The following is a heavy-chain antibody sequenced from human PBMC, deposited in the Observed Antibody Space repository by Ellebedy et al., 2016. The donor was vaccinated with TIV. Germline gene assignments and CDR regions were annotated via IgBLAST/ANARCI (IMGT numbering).Heavy chain of an antibody. V-gene: IGHV4-31*03. D-gene: IGHD1-26*01. CDR2: IYYSGST. Sequence: SETLSLTXTVSGCSISSGGYYWSWIRQHPGKGLEWIGYIYYSGSTYYNPSLKSRVTISVDTSKNQFSLKLSSVTAADTALYYCARLSGISYYYYYYMDVWGKGTTVTVSS. CDR3: ARLSGISYYYYYYMDV. CDR1: GCSISSGGYY. J-gene: IGHJ6*03.